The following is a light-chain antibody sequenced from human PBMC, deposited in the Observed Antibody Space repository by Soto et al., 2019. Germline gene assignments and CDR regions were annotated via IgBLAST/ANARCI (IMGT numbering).Light chain of an antibody. CDR2: DVT. CDR1: SSDVGAYDY. Sequence: QSVLTQPASVSGSPGQSITISCTGTSSDVGAYDYVSWYQQYPGEAPKLMIYDVTYRPSGVSHRFSGSKSGNTASLTLSGLQAEDEAEYYCSSYTGSGTLYVFGTGTKLTVL. V-gene: IGLV2-14*03. CDR3: SSYTGSGTLYV. J-gene: IGLJ1*01.